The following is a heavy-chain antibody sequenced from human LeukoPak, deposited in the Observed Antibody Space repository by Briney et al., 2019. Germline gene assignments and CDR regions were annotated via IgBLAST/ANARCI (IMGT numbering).Heavy chain of an antibody. CDR3: ATTYSSSWYYPFDY. D-gene: IGHD6-13*01. CDR1: GGTFSSYA. CDR2: IIPILGIA. J-gene: IGHJ4*02. Sequence: ASVKVSCKASGGTFSSYAISWVRQAPGQGLEWMGRIIPILGIANYAQKFQGRVTITADKSTSTACMELSSLRSEDTAVYYCATTYSSSWYYPFDYWGQGTLVTVSS. V-gene: IGHV1-69*04.